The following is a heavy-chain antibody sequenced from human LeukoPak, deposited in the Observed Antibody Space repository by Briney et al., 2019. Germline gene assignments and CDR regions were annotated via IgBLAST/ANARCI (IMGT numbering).Heavy chain of an antibody. Sequence: SETLSFTCTVSGGSISSSSYYWGWIRQPPGKGLEWIGSIYYSGSTYYNPSLKSRVTISVDTSKNQFSLKLSSVTAADTAVYYCARAGWIITSGIDYWGQGALVTVSS. CDR1: GGSISSSSYY. CDR3: ARAGWIITSGIDY. CDR2: IYYSGST. D-gene: IGHD1-20*01. V-gene: IGHV4-39*01. J-gene: IGHJ4*02.